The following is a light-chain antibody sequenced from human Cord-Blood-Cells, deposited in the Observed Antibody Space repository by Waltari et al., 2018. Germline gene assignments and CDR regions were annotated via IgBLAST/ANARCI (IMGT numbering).Light chain of an antibody. J-gene: IGKJ1*01. CDR3: QQYNNWART. CDR2: GAS. CDR1: QSVSSN. V-gene: IGKV3-15*01. Sequence: EIVITQSPASVSVSPGVRATLSRRASQSVSSNLAWYQLEPGQAPRLLFYGASTRATGIPARFSGSGSGTEFTLTISSLQSKDFAVYYCQQYNNWARTFGQGGKVEIK.